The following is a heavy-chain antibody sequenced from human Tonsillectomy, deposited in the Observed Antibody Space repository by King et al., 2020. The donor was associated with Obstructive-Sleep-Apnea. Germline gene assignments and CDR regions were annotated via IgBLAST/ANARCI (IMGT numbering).Heavy chain of an antibody. CDR2: INGNTIYT. D-gene: IGHD2-8*01. CDR1: GDNFTTYV. J-gene: IGHJ4*02. CDR3: ATRGNGAPAT. Sequence: FQLVQSWAEVRKPGASVKVSCKASGDNFTTYVLHLVRQAPGQRLEGMGWINGNTIYTVFSEKLQDRVTITRDTPASIGYMDLSMELSNLRSEDTAVYYCATRGNGAPATWGPGTLVTVSS. V-gene: IGHV1-3*01.